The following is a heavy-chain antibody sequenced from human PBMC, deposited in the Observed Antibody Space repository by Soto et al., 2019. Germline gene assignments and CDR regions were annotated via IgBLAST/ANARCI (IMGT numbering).Heavy chain of an antibody. Sequence: GGSLRLSCAASGFTFSSYSMNWVRQAPGKGLEWVSYISSSSSTTYYADSVKGRFTISRDNAKNSLYLQMNSLSDEDTAVYYCARARGYSYGYSDYWGQGTLVTVLL. CDR2: ISSSSSTT. CDR3: ARARGYSYGYSDY. V-gene: IGHV3-48*02. D-gene: IGHD5-18*01. J-gene: IGHJ4*02. CDR1: GFTFSSYS.